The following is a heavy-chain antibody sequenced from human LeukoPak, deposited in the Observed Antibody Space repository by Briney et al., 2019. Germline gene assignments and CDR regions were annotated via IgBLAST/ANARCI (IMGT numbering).Heavy chain of an antibody. Sequence: SETLSLTCTVSGGSISSYYWSWIRQPPGKGLEWIGYIYYSGSTNYNPSLKSRVTISVDTSKNQFSLKLSSVTAADTAVYYCARDVLRDYSPRYYYYMDVWGKGTTVTVSS. CDR2: IYYSGST. J-gene: IGHJ6*03. CDR3: ARDVLRDYSPRYYYYMDV. CDR1: GGSISSYY. D-gene: IGHD4-11*01. V-gene: IGHV4-59*01.